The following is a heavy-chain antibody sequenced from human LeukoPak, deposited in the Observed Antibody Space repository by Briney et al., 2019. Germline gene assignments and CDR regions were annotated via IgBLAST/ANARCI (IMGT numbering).Heavy chain of an antibody. J-gene: IGHJ6*03. CDR2: ISSSGYTI. V-gene: IGHV3-48*04. CDR3: ARWATVWARMDV. Sequence: GGSLRLSCAASGFTFSSYSMNWVRQAPGKGLEWVSYISSSGYTIYYADSVKGRFTISRDNAKNSLYLQMNSLRAEDTAVYYCARWATVWARMDVWGKGTTVTVSS. D-gene: IGHD4-17*01. CDR1: GFTFSSYS.